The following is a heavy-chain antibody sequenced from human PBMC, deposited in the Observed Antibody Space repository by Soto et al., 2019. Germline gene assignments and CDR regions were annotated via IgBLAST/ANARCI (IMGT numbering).Heavy chain of an antibody. D-gene: IGHD6-13*01. J-gene: IGHJ4*02. Sequence: QVQLQESGPGLVKPSGTLSLTCAVSGGSISTSNWWSWVRQPPGKGLEWIGEVYPTGSTNYNPSLESRITISVDKSKNQSSLKLTSVAAADTAVYYCARARATIAAAAIFDCWGQGTLVTVSS. CDR3: ARARATIAAAAIFDC. CDR2: VYPTGST. CDR1: GGSISTSNW. V-gene: IGHV4-4*02.